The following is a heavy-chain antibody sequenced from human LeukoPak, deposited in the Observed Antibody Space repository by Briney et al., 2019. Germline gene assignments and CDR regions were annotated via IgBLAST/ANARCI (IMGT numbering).Heavy chain of an antibody. V-gene: IGHV1-3*01. J-gene: IGHJ5*02. D-gene: IGHD6-19*01. CDR2: INAGNSVT. CDR3: ARDIEAVAGTWFDP. CDR1: GYSYSTYA. Sequence: ASVKVSCKASGYSYSTYAMHWVRQAPGQGLEWMGWINAGNSVTKYSPKFQDRFTITRDTSASTAYMELSSLRSEDTAVYYCARDIEAVAGTWFDPWGQGTLVTVSS.